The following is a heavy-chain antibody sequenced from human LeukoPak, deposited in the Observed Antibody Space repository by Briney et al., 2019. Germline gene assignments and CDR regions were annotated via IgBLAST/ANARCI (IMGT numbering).Heavy chain of an antibody. CDR2: LSDSGSST. D-gene: IGHD3-22*01. CDR1: GFTFSNYA. CDR3: ARANPAPYDSSGYNFRGYFDY. J-gene: IGHJ4*02. V-gene: IGHV3-23*01. Sequence: GGSLRLSCAASGFTFSNYAMNWVRQAPGKGLEWVSSLSDSGSSTYYAESVKGRFTTYRDNSKNMLYLQMNSLRADDTAVYYCARANPAPYDSSGYNFRGYFDYWGQGTRVTVSS.